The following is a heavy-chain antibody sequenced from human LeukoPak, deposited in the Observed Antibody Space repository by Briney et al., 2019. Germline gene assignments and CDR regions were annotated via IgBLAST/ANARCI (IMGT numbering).Heavy chain of an antibody. V-gene: IGHV3-13*01. J-gene: IGHJ3*02. Sequence: GGSLRLSCAASGFTFSSYDMHWVRQATGKGLEWVSAIGTAGDTYYPGSVKGRFTISRENAKNSLYLQMNSLRAGDTAVYYCARGSLFRELDAFDIWGQGTMVTVSS. CDR1: GFTFSSYD. CDR3: ARGSLFRELDAFDI. D-gene: IGHD1-7*01. CDR2: IGTAGDT.